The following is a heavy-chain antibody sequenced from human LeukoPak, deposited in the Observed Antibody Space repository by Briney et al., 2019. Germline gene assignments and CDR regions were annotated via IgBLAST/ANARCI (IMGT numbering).Heavy chain of an antibody. D-gene: IGHD5-18*01. J-gene: IGHJ6*03. CDR2: INSDGSST. CDR1: GFTFSSYW. V-gene: IGHV3-74*01. CDR3: ARDLQQWGLYYYYYYMDV. Sequence: PGGSLRLSCAASGFTFSSYWMHWVRQAPGKGLVWVSRINSDGSSTSYADSVKGRFTISRDSAKNTLYLQMNSLRAEDTAVYYCARDLQQWGLYYYYYYMDVWGKGTTVTISS.